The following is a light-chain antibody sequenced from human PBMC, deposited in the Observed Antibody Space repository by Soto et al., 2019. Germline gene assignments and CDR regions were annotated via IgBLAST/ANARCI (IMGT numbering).Light chain of an antibody. CDR2: KVR. Sequence: QSALTQPASVSGSLGQSITISCTGSNRDIGAYNLVSWYQQYPDTAPKLIIYKVRNRPSGVSYRFTGSRSGNTASLTISALQADDESTFYCSSYTTTSTLLFGGGTKVTVL. J-gene: IGLJ3*02. CDR1: NRDIGAYNL. CDR3: SSYTTTSTLL. V-gene: IGLV2-14*01.